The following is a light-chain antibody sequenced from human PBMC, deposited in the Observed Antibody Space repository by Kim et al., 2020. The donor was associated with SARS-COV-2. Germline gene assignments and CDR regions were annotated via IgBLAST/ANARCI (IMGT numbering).Light chain of an antibody. Sequence: QSALTQSASVSGSPGQSIAISCTGTNSDIGTYNYVAWYQHHPGKVPKLMIYDVTKRPSGVSDRFSGSKSANTASLTISGLQADDEADYYCTSYTSSTTWVFGGGTQLTVL. J-gene: IGLJ3*02. CDR1: NSDIGTYNY. CDR2: DVT. V-gene: IGLV2-14*03. CDR3: TSYTSSTTWV.